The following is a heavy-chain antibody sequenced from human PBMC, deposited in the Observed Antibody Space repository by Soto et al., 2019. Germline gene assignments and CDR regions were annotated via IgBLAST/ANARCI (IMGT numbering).Heavy chain of an antibody. V-gene: IGHV4-34*01. CDR2: INHSGST. J-gene: IGHJ4*02. D-gene: IGHD2-8*02. CDR1: GGSFSGYY. Sequence: QVQLQQWGAGLLKPSETLSLTCAGYGGSFSGYYWTWIRQPPGTGLEWIGEINHSGSTTYNPSLKSRVTISVDTSKNQFSLKQTSVTAADTAVYYCSSDKITGLLDSWGQGTLVTVSS. CDR3: SSDKITGLLDS.